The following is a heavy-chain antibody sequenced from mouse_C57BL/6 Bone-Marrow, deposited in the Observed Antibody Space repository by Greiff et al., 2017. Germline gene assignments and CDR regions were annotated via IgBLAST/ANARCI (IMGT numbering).Heavy chain of an antibody. Sequence: VQLQQSGPGLVQPSQSLSITCTVSGFSLTSYGVHWVRQSPGKGLEWLGVIWRGGSTDYNAAFMSRLSITKDNSKSQVFFKMNSLQADDTAIYYCAKNFYYGSSYVRYFDVWGTGTTVTVSS. D-gene: IGHD1-1*01. V-gene: IGHV2-5*01. CDR2: IWRGGST. J-gene: IGHJ1*03. CDR3: AKNFYYGSSYVRYFDV. CDR1: GFSLTSYG.